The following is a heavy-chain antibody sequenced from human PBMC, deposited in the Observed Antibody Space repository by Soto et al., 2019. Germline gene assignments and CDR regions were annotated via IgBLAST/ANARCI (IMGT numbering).Heavy chain of an antibody. CDR2: ISDDGTTT. V-gene: IGHV3-74*01. J-gene: IGHJ4*02. CDR3: TRGGLPTPFNY. CDR1: GFTFSNNW. D-gene: IGHD2-21*01. Sequence: GGPLRLPCAAPGFTFSNNWMHWVRQAPGKGLVWVSRISDDGTTTIYADSVKGRFIISRDNAKNTLYLQMNSLRAEDTAVYYCTRGGLPTPFNYWGQGTLVTVS.